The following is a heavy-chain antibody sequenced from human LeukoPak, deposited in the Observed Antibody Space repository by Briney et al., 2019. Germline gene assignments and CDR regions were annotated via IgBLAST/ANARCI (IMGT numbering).Heavy chain of an antibody. CDR3: ASGIAAAGMVDWFDP. J-gene: IGHJ5*02. Sequence: SETLSLTCTVSGGSISSYYCSWIRQPPGKGLEWIGYIYYSGSTNYNPSLKSRVTISVDTSKNQFSLKLSSVTAADTAVYYCASGIAAAGMVDWFDPWGQGTLVTVSS. V-gene: IGHV4-59*08. D-gene: IGHD6-13*01. CDR1: GGSISSYY. CDR2: IYYSGST.